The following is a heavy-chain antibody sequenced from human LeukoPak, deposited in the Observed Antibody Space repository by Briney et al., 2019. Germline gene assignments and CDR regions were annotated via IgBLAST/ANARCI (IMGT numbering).Heavy chain of an antibody. CDR2: IIPIFGTA. J-gene: IGHJ2*01. Sequence: SVKVSCKASGGTFSSYAISWVRQAPGQGLEWMGRIIPIFGTANYAQKFQGRGTITTDESTSTAYMELSSLRSEDTAVYYCAVGAMVPTKETPKSDWYFDLWGRGTLVTVSS. D-gene: IGHD4/OR15-4a*01. CDR1: GGTFSSYA. CDR3: AVGAMVPTKETPKSDWYFDL. V-gene: IGHV1-69*05.